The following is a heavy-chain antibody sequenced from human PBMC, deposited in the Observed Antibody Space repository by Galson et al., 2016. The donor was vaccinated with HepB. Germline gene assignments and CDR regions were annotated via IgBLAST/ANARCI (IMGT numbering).Heavy chain of an antibody. Sequence: SETLSLTCTVSGGSIGSNTSYWGWIRQPPGKGLEWIGVIYHTGSAYYKPSLKGRLTISLDVSKAQVSLELRSVTAADSATYYCARGDCLGGTCYAGSYYSSALDVWGPGTSVTVSS. V-gene: IGHV4-39*07. CDR1: GGSIGSNTSY. J-gene: IGHJ6*02. CDR2: IYHTGSA. CDR3: ARGDCLGGTCYAGSYYSSALDV. D-gene: IGHD2-15*01.